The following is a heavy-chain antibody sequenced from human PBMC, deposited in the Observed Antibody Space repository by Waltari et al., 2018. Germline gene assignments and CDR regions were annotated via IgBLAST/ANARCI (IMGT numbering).Heavy chain of an antibody. D-gene: IGHD3-10*01. CDR2: IYHSGST. CDR1: GYSISSGYY. CDR3: ARASRFRESVYFDY. V-gene: IGHV4-38-2*01. Sequence: QVQLQESGPGLVKPSETLSLTCAVSGYSISSGYYWGWIRQPPGKGLEWIGSIYHSGSTYYNPSLKSRVTISVDTSKNQFSLKLSSVTAADTAVYYCARASRFRESVYFDYWGQGTLVTVSS. J-gene: IGHJ4*02.